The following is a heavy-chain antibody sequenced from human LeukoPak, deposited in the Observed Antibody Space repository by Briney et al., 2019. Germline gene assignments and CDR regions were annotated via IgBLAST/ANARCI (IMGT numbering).Heavy chain of an antibody. V-gene: IGHV1-69*01. CDR2: IIPIFGTA. CDR1: GGTFSIYA. D-gene: IGHD4-17*01. Sequence: SVTVSCTASGGTFSIYAISWVRQAPGQGLEWMGGIIPIFGTANYAQKFQGRVTITADESTSTAYMELSSLRSEDTAVYYCARDYGDYVEYYYGMDVWGQGTTVTVSS. CDR3: ARDYGDYVEYYYGMDV. J-gene: IGHJ6*02.